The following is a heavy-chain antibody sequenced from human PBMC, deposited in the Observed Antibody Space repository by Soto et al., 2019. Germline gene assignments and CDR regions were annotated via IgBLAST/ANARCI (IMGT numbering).Heavy chain of an antibody. Sequence: QVQLQESGPGLVKPSQNLSLTCTVSGGSFSSDAYYWSWVRRHPGMGLEWIGYISYRGTPYYNPSLKSRLTISVDASKNQFSLRLSSVTAADTAVYYCARVSATGTRWFDPWGQGTLVTVSS. CDR3: ARVSATGTRWFDP. CDR2: ISYRGTP. D-gene: IGHD6-13*01. J-gene: IGHJ5*02. CDR1: GGSFSSDAYY. V-gene: IGHV4-31*03.